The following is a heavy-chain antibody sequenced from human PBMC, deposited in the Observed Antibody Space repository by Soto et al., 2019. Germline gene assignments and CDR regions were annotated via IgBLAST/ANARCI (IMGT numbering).Heavy chain of an antibody. J-gene: IGHJ4*02. CDR1: GFTFSSYG. Sequence: VGSLRLSCAASGFTFSSYGMHWVRQAPGKVLEWVAVIWDDGSEAFYGDSVKGRFTISRDNSKNILYLQMNTLRAEDTALYFCARGDRPDFDYWGQGALVTVSS. V-gene: IGHV3-33*01. CDR2: IWDDGSEA. D-gene: IGHD6-6*01. CDR3: ARGDRPDFDY.